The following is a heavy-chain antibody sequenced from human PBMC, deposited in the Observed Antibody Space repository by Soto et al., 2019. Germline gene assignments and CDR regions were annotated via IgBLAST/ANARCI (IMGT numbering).Heavy chain of an antibody. Sequence: QVQLVRSGAEVKKPGASVKVSCKASGYTFTSYYMHWVRQAHGQGLEWMGIINPSSGGTSYAQKFEGRVTMTRNTSTSTVYMELSSLRSEDTGVYYWAIGLAVAGNDAFDIWGQGTMVTVSS. CDR1: GYTFTSYY. D-gene: IGHD6-19*01. J-gene: IGHJ3*02. CDR3: AIGLAVAGNDAFDI. CDR2: INPSSGGT. V-gene: IGHV1-46*01.